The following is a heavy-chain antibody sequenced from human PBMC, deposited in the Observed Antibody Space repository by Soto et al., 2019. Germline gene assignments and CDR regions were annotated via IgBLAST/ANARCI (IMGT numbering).Heavy chain of an antibody. D-gene: IGHD1-7*01. J-gene: IGHJ5*02. V-gene: IGHV4-4*07. CDR2: IYTSGST. Sequence: SETLSLTCTVSGGSISSYYWSWIRQPAGKGLEWIGRIYTSGSTNYNPSLKSRVTMSVDTSKNQFSLKLSSVTAADTAVYDCARDLGPYNWNYWWFDPWVQGTLVTVS. CDR3: ARDLGPYNWNYWWFDP. CDR1: GGSISSYY.